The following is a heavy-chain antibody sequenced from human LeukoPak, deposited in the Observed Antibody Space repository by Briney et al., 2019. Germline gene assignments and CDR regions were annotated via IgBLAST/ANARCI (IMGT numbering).Heavy chain of an antibody. CDR1: GGSVSSYY. Sequence: SETLSLTCTVSGGSVSSYYWSWIRQPPGKGLEWIGYIYYSGSTNYNPSLKSRVTISVDTSKNQFSLKLSSVTAADTAVYYCARGGGGFDYWGQGTLVTVSS. V-gene: IGHV4-59*02. J-gene: IGHJ4*02. CDR2: IYYSGST. D-gene: IGHD3-16*01. CDR3: ARGGGGFDY.